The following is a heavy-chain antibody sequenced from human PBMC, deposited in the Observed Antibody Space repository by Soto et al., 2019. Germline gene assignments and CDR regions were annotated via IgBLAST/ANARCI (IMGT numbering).Heavy chain of an antibody. CDR1: GYTFTDYH. Sequence: QVQLVQSGAEVKKPGASVKVSCKASGYTFTDYHIHWVRQAPGQGLEFMGWINANNGGAGSAQQFQCRATVTRDTSITTVYTELSNLRSDDTAVYYCAREGGSETLQPSYNWFDTWGQGTLVTVSS. D-gene: IGHD6-25*01. CDR2: INANNGGA. J-gene: IGHJ5*02. V-gene: IGHV1-2*02. CDR3: AREGGSETLQPSYNWFDT.